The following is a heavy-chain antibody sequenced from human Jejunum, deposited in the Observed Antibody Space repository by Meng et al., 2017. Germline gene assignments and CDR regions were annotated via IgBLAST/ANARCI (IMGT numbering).Heavy chain of an antibody. CDR2: MHQSGSS. CDR1: GGFSSIYW. D-gene: IGHD1-7*01. J-gene: IGHJ4*02. Sequence: QVQLQQWGAGLLKPSETLSLISAVYGGFSSIYWWSWLRQPPGKGLEWIGEMHQSGSSNYNPSLKSRLTMSVDESKNHFSLKLNSVTAADTAVYYCARGWKYAWFNWGQGTLVTVSS. V-gene: IGHV4-34*01. CDR3: ARGWKYAWFN.